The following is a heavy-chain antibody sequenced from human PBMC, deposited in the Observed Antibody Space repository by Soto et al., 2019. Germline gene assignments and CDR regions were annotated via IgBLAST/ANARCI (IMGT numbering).Heavy chain of an antibody. Sequence: VSLRLSCAASGFTFSSYAMSWVRQAPGKGLEWVSAISGSGGSTYYADSVKGRFTISRDNSKNTLYLQMNSLRAEDTAVYYCAKDWESSGWYSYYFDYWGQGTLVTVSS. CDR1: GFTFSSYA. D-gene: IGHD6-19*01. J-gene: IGHJ4*02. CDR3: AKDWESSGWYSYYFDY. CDR2: ISGSGGST. V-gene: IGHV3-23*01.